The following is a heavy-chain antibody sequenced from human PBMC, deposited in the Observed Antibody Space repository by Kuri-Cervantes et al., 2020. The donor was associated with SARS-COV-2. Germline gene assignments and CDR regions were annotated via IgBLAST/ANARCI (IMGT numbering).Heavy chain of an antibody. CDR1: GYSISSGYY. V-gene: IGHV4-38-2*02. CDR3: ARDQNSYDSTGYHWFDP. J-gene: IGHJ5*02. D-gene: IGHD3-22*01. Sequence: SETLSLTCTVSGYSISSGYYWGWIRQPPGKGLEWIGSIYHSGSTYYNPSLRSRLTISLDTSKNQFFLDLTSVTAADTAVYYCARDQNSYDSTGYHWFDPWGQGTLVTVSS. CDR2: IYHSGST.